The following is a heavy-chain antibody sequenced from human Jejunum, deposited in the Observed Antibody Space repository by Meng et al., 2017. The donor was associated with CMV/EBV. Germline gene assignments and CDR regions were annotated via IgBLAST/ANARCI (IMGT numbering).Heavy chain of an antibody. CDR2: ISAYNGNT. V-gene: IGHV1-18*01. CDR1: GYTFTNYG. Sequence: QAQVGQSGGAVKKPVSSLTVSCTASGYTFTNYGITWVRQAPGQGLEWMGWISAYNGNTNYAQTLQGRVTMTTDTSTSTAYMELRSLRSDDTAVYYCARVEVGITSGDYWGQGTLVTVSS. D-gene: IGHD1-26*01. J-gene: IGHJ4*02. CDR3: ARVEVGITSGDY.